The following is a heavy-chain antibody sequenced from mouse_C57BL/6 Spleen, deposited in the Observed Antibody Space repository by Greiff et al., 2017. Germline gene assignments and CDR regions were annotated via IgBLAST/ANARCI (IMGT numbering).Heavy chain of an antibody. CDR1: GYAFSSSW. D-gene: IGHD3-2*02. Sequence: QVQLQQSGPELVKPGASVKISCKASGYAFSSSWMNWVKQRPGKGLEWIGRIYPGDGDTNYNGKFKGKATLTADNSSSTAYMQLSSLTSEDSAVYFCARPDDSSGYGYYFDDWGQGTTRTVSS. V-gene: IGHV1-82*01. CDR3: ARPDDSSGYGYYFDD. CDR2: IYPGDGDT. J-gene: IGHJ2*01.